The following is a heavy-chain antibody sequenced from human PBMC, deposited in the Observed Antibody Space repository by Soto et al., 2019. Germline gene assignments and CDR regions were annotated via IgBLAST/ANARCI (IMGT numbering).Heavy chain of an antibody. V-gene: IGHV4-59*01. Sequence: QVQLQESGPGLVKPSETLSLTCTVSVCSISSYYWSWIRQPPGKGLEWIGYLYYSGSTNYNPSLKSRVTISVDTSKNPFSLKLSSVTAADTAVYYCARAYGGYADYWGQGALVTVSS. CDR3: ARAYGGYADY. J-gene: IGHJ4*02. CDR1: VCSISSYY. D-gene: IGHD5-12*01. CDR2: LYYSGST.